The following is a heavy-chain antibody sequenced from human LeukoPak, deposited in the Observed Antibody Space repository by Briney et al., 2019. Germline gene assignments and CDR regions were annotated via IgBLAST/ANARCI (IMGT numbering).Heavy chain of an antibody. D-gene: IGHD5-12*01. Sequence: SETLSLTCTVSGGSISSSSYYWGWIRQPPGKGLEWIGSIYYSGSTYYNPSLKSRVTISVDTSKNQFSLKLSSVTAADTAVYYCARDGYSGYDFGFDYWGQGTLVTVSS. CDR3: ARDGYSGYDFGFDY. J-gene: IGHJ4*02. CDR1: GGSISSSSYY. CDR2: IYYSGST. V-gene: IGHV4-39*07.